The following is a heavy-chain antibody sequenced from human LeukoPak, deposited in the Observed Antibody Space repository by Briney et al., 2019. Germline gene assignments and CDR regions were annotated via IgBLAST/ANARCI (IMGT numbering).Heavy chain of an antibody. CDR3: ARDLSLNWFDP. CDR2: IKQDGSEK. Sequence: PGGSLRLSCAASGFTFSSYWMSWVRQAPGKGLEWVANIKQDGSEKYYVDSVKGRFTISRDNAKNSLYLQINSLRAEDTAVYYCARDLSLNWFDPWGQGTLVTVSS. J-gene: IGHJ5*02. CDR1: GFTFSSYW. D-gene: IGHD2/OR15-2a*01. V-gene: IGHV3-7*01.